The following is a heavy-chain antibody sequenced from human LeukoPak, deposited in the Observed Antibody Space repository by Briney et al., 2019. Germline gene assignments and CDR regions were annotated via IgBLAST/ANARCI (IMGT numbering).Heavy chain of an antibody. CDR1: GYTFTGYY. D-gene: IGHD6-19*01. CDR3: ARSDSSGWHFDY. J-gene: IGHJ4*02. V-gene: IGHV1-2*02. Sequence: ASVKVPCKASGYTFTGYYMHWVRQAPGQGLEWMGWINPNSGGTNYAQKFQGRVTMTRDTSISTAYMELSRLRSDDTAVYYCARSDSSGWHFDYWGQGTLVTVSS. CDR2: INPNSGGT.